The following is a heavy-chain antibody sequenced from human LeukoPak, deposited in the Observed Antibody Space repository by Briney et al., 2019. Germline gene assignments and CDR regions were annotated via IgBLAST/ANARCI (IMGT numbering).Heavy chain of an antibody. V-gene: IGHV3-74*01. J-gene: IGHJ4*02. CDR2: IEGDGNRI. CDR3: ARAYSSSWSPPGY. Sequence: GGSLRLSCAASGFTLSAYWMHWVRQAPGKGLMWVSRIEGDGNRITYADSVKGRFTISRDNAKNTLYLQMNSLRAEDTAVYYYARAYSSSWSPPGYWGQGTLVTVSS. CDR1: GFTLSAYW. D-gene: IGHD6-13*01.